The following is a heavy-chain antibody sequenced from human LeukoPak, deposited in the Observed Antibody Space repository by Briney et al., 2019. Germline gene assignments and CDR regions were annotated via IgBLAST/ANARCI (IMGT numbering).Heavy chain of an antibody. CDR1: GGSIRDYY. V-gene: IGHV4-59*12. CDR2: IYYSGST. Sequence: SETLSLTCSVSGGSIRDYYWSWIRQPPGKGLEWIGYIYYSGSTIHNPSLETRITISVDTSKSQFSLKLSSVTAADTAVYYCARDPIAVAGYFDYWGQGTLVTVSS. CDR3: ARDPIAVAGYFDY. J-gene: IGHJ4*02. D-gene: IGHD6-19*01.